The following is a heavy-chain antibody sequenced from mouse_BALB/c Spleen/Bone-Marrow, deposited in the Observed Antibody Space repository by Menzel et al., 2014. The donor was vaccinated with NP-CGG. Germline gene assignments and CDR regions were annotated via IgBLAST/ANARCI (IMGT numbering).Heavy chain of an antibody. CDR1: GYVFSNSW. CDR2: IYPGDGNT. Sequence: VNVVESGPEVVKPGASVKISCKASGYVFSNSWMNWVKQRPGQGLEWIGRIYPGDGNTTYNEKFKGKATLTVDTSSSTAYVDLSSLTSEDSAVYYCARSGFDYWGQGTTLTVSS. CDR3: ARSGFDY. V-gene: IGHV1-82*01. J-gene: IGHJ2*01. D-gene: IGHD4-1*01.